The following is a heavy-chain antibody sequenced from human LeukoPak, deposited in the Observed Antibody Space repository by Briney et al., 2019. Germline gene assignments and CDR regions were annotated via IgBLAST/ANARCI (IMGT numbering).Heavy chain of an antibody. CDR2: TSGSGGST. V-gene: IGHV3-23*01. J-gene: IGHJ4*02. CDR1: GFTFSSYA. D-gene: IGHD2-2*01. CDR3: AKNLPYCSSTSCYSDY. Sequence: GGSLRLSCAASGFTFSSYAMSWVRQAPGKGLEWVSATSGSGGSTYYADSVKGRFTISRDNSKNTLYLQMNSLRAEDTAVYYCAKNLPYCSSTSCYSDYWGQGTLVTVSS.